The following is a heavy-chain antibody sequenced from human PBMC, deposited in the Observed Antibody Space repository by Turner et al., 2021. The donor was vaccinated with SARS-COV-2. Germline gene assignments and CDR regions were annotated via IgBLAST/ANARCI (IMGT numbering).Heavy chain of an antibody. D-gene: IGHD1-1*01. V-gene: IGHV3-7*01. CDR3: VRHGSWNFDS. CDR1: GFTFSGYW. J-gene: IGHJ5*01. CDR2: IKTDGSSK. Sequence: EVQLVESGGGWVQSGGSLRLSCAVSGFTFSGYWMGWVRQAPGKGLEWVANIKTDGSSKYYVDSVKDRFTTSRDNAKNSLYLQMYSLRAEDTAVYYCVRHGSWNFDSWGQGTLVTVSS.